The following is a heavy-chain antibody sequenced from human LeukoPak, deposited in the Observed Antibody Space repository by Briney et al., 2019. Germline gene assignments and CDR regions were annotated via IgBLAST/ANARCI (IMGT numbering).Heavy chain of an antibody. CDR1: GGSFSGYY. CDR2: INHSGST. CDR3: ARGPYGSGSYFRLFDY. Sequence: PSETLSLTCAVYGGSFSGYYWSWIRQPPGKGLEWIGEINHSGSTNYNPSLKSRVTISVDTSKNQFSLKLSPVTAADTAVYYCARGPYGSGSYFRLFDYWGQGTLVTVSS. D-gene: IGHD3-10*01. V-gene: IGHV4-34*01. J-gene: IGHJ4*02.